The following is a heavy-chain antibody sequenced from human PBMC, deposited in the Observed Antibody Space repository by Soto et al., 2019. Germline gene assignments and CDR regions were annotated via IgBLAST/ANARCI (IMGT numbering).Heavy chain of an antibody. CDR1: GYTFTSYG. J-gene: IGHJ6*02. V-gene: IGHV1-18*01. CDR2: ISAYNGNT. Sequence: ASVKVSCKASGYTFTSYGISWVRQAPGQGLEWMGWISAYNGNTNYAQKLQGRVTMTTDTSTSTAYMELRSLRSDDTAVYYCSRDDQPVAYYDYVWGSYNGSYYYYGMDVWGQGTTVTVSS. D-gene: IGHD3-16*01. CDR3: SRDDQPVAYYDYVWGSYNGSYYYYGMDV.